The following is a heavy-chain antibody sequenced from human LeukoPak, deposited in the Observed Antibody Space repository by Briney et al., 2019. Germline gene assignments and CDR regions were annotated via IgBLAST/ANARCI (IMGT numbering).Heavy chain of an antibody. CDR3: ARGLGYSSSSGPLGY. CDR2: IKQDGSEK. CDR1: GFTFSSYW. D-gene: IGHD6-6*01. J-gene: IGHJ4*02. Sequence: GGSLRLSCAASGFTFSSYWMSWVRQAPGKGLEWVANIKQDGSEKYYVDSVKGRFTISRDNAKNSLYLQMNSLRAEDTAVYYCARGLGYSSSSGPLGYWGKGTLVTVSS. V-gene: IGHV3-7*04.